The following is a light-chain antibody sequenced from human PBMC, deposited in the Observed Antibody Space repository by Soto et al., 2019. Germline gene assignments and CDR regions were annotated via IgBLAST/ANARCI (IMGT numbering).Light chain of an antibody. J-gene: IGLJ3*02. CDR3: SAWDDNLNGGV. CDR2: YDH. V-gene: IGLV1-36*01. CDR1: DSNIGTGTNP. Sequence: QSVLTQPPSVSRGPRQRVTISCSGSDSNIGTGTNPVNWYQQLPGKAPKLLIYYDHLLPSGVSDRFSGSKSGTSASLAISGLQSEDEAHYYCSAWDDNLNGGVFGGGTKLTVL.